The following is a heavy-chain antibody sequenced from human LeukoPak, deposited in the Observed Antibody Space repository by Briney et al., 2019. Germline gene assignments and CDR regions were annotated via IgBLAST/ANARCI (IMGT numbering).Heavy chain of an antibody. D-gene: IGHD2-15*01. J-gene: IGHJ4*02. CDR1: GYTFTSYD. Sequence: ASVKVSCKASGYTFTSYDINWVRQATGQGLEGMGWMNPNSGNTGYAQKFQGRVTMTRNTSISTAYMELSSLRSEDTAVYYCARGLGDIVVVVAEDYWGQGTLVTVSS. CDR3: ARGLGDIVVVVAEDY. V-gene: IGHV1-8*01. CDR2: MNPNSGNT.